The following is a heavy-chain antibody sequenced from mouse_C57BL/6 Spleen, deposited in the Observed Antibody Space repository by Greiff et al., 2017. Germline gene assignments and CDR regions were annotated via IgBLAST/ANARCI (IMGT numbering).Heavy chain of an antibody. J-gene: IGHJ2*01. CDR1: GYSFTGYY. CDR2: INPSTGGT. CDR3: ARRGYGSSLYYFDY. D-gene: IGHD1-1*01. Sequence: EVQLQQSGPELVKPGASVKISCKASGYSFTGYYMNWVKQSPEKSLEWIGEINPSTGGTTYNQKFKAKATLTVDKSSSTAYMQLKSLTSEDSAVYYCARRGYGSSLYYFDYWGQGTTLTVSS. V-gene: IGHV1-42*01.